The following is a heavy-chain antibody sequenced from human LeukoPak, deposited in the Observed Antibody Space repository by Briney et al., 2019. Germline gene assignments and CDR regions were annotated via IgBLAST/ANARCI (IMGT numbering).Heavy chain of an antibody. V-gene: IGHV3-9*03. CDR1: GFTFDEYA. Sequence: PGRSLRLSFVVSGFTFDEYAMHWVRQVPGKGLEWISGISWGGSNIEYADSVKGRFTISRDNAKNSLYLQMNSLRAEDMALYYCAKGGTGTTWFDYWGQGTLVTVSS. CDR2: ISWGGSNI. J-gene: IGHJ4*02. CDR3: AKGGTGTTWFDY. D-gene: IGHD1-7*01.